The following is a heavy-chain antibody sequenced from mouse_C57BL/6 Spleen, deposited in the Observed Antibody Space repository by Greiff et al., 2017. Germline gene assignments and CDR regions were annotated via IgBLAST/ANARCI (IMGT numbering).Heavy chain of an antibody. CDR2: ISPGRGNT. D-gene: IGHD2-3*01. CDR3: ARGGYYDGGFAD. CDR1: GYSFTSYY. Sequence: QVQLQQSGPELVKPGASVKISCKASGYSFTSYYIHWVKQGHGQGLEWIGWISPGRGNTKYNETFKGTATLTTDTSSSSAYMQLSSLTSEDSAVYYCARGGYYDGGFADWGPGTLVTVSA. V-gene: IGHV1-66*01. J-gene: IGHJ3*01.